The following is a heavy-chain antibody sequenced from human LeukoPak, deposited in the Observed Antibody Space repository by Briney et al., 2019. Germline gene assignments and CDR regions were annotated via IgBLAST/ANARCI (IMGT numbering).Heavy chain of an antibody. CDR3: ARQEWLVLHPFFDF. V-gene: IGHV4-34*01. D-gene: IGHD6-19*01. Sequence: PSETLSLTCAVYGGSFSGYYWSWIRQPPGKGLEWIGEINHSGSTNYNPSLKSRVTISGDTSKNQFSLKLSSVTAADTAVYFCARQEWLVLHPFFDFWGQGALVTVSS. J-gene: IGHJ4*02. CDR1: GGSFSGYY. CDR2: INHSGST.